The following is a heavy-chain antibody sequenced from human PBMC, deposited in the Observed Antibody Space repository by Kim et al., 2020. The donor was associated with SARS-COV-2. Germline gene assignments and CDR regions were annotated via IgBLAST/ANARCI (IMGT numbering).Heavy chain of an antibody. D-gene: IGHD4-17*01. CDR3: ARLVGEGYGDTGRVDC. V-gene: IGHV4-39*01. CDR1: DGSISSSYFY. Sequence: SETLSLTCTVSDGSISSSYFYWGWLRQPPGKGLEWIGSIYYSGSSYYNPSLKKRVTISVDTSKKFFSLKLTSVTAADTAFYYCARLVGEGYGDTGRVDCWGQGTLGTVSS. CDR2: IYYSGSS. J-gene: IGHJ4*02.